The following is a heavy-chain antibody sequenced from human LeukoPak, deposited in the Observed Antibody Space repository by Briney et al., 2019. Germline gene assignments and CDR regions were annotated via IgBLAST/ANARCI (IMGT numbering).Heavy chain of an antibody. V-gene: IGHV3-48*01. CDR2: IRSSSSTL. Sequence: GGSLRLSCAASGFSFSSYSMNWVRQAPGKGLEWVSYIRSSSSTLYYADSVKGRFTISRDNAKNSLYLQMNSLRAEDTAVYYCARDTPYYYDSSGYFDYWGQGTLVTVSS. CDR3: ARDTPYYYDSSGYFDY. J-gene: IGHJ4*02. D-gene: IGHD3-22*01. CDR1: GFSFSSYS.